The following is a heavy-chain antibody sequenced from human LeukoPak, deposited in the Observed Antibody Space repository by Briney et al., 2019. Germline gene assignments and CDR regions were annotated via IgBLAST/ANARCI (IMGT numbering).Heavy chain of an antibody. V-gene: IGHV4-34*01. CDR1: GGPFSGYY. CDR3: ARGINSRPFQH. CDR2: INHSGST. D-gene: IGHD1-20*01. J-gene: IGHJ1*01. Sequence: SETLSLTCAVYGGPFSGYYWSWIRQPPGKGLEWIGEINHSGSTNYNPSLKSRVTISVDTSKNQFSLKLSSVTAADTAVYYCARGINSRPFQHWGQGTLVTVSS.